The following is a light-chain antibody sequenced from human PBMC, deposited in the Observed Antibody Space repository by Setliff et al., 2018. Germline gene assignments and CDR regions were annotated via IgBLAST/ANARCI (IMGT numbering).Light chain of an antibody. CDR3: SSYAGSSTVV. CDR1: SSDVGKHNP. Sequence: QSVLAQPASVSGSPGQSVTISCSGTSSDVGKHNPVSWYQQSPGKAPTLVIFEVSKRPSGVSNRFSGSKYGNTASLTISGLQAEDEADYYCSSYAGSSTVVFGGGTKVTVL. J-gene: IGLJ3*02. CDR2: EVS. V-gene: IGLV2-23*02.